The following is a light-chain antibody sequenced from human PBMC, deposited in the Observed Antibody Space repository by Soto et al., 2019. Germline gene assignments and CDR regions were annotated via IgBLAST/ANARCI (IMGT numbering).Light chain of an antibody. V-gene: IGLV2-14*01. CDR3: SSYSSSTVV. CDR1: SSYVGGYDY. Sequence: QSVLTQPASVSGSPGQSITISCTGTSSYVGGYDYVSWYQQHPNKAPRLILYEVTTRPSGISSRFSGSKSGNSASLTISGLRAEDEADYYCSSYSSSTVVFGGGTQLTVL. J-gene: IGLJ2*01. CDR2: EVT.